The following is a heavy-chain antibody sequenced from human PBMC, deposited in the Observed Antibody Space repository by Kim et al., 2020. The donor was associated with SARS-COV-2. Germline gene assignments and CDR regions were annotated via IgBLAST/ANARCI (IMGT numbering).Heavy chain of an antibody. CDR2: IWYDGSNK. D-gene: IGHD1-26*01. CDR1: GFTFSSYG. V-gene: IGHV3-33*01. Sequence: GGSLRLSCAASGFTFSSYGMHWVRQAPGKGLEWVAVIWYDGSNKYYADSVKGRFTISRDNSKNTLYLQMNSLRAEDTAVYYCARDKRSGSYYFFVEYEYGMDVWGQGTTVTVSS. J-gene: IGHJ6*02. CDR3: ARDKRSGSYYFFVEYEYGMDV.